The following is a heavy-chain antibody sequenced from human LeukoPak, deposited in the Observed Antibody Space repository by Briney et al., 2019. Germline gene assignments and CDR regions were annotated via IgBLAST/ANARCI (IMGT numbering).Heavy chain of an antibody. Sequence: GGSLRLSCAASGFTFSSYSMNWVRQASGKGLEWVSYISSSSSTIYYADSVKGRFTISRDNAKNSLYLQMNSLRAEDTAVYYCARDNYYDSSGYDYWGQGTLVTVSS. CDR1: GFTFSSYS. V-gene: IGHV3-48*04. D-gene: IGHD3-22*01. CDR3: ARDNYYDSSGYDY. J-gene: IGHJ4*02. CDR2: ISSSSSTI.